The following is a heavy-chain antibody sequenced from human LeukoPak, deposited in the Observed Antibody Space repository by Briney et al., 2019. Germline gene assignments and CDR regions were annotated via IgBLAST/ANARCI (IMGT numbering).Heavy chain of an antibody. CDR3: AVRGDPYYFDY. CDR1: GGTFISYA. V-gene: IGHV1-69*13. Sequence: SVKVSCKASGGTFISYAISWVRQAPGQGLEWMGGIIPIFGTANHAQKFQGRVTITADESTSTAYMELSSLRSEDTAVYYCAVRGDPYYFDYWGQGTLVTVSS. J-gene: IGHJ4*02. CDR2: IIPIFGTA. D-gene: IGHD2-21*02.